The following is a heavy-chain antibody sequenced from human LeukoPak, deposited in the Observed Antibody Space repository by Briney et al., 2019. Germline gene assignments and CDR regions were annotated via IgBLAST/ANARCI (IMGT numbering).Heavy chain of an antibody. J-gene: IGHJ3*02. D-gene: IGHD5-12*01. CDR2: IYYSGRT. CDR3: ARHRGYGNEDAFDI. CDR1: GGSVSSSSYY. V-gene: IGHV4-39*01. Sequence: SETLSLTCTVSGGSVSSSSYYWGWIRQPPGKGLEWIGSIYYSGRTYYNPSLKSRVTISVDTSKNQFSLKLSSVTAADTAVYYCARHRGYGNEDAFDIWGQGTMVTVSS.